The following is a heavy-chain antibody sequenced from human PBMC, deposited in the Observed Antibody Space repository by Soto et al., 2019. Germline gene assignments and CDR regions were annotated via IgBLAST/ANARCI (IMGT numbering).Heavy chain of an antibody. D-gene: IGHD2-15*01. V-gene: IGHV1-3*01. CDR3: ARGIATGQLDP. Sequence: VVSVKVSCKASGYTFTRYTMNWVRQAPGQRLEWMGWINPDNGNTKSSQKFQDRVIITRDTSASTAYMDLSSLRSEDTAVYYCARGIATGQLDPWGQGTLVTVSS. CDR2: INPDNGNT. CDR1: GYTFTRYT. J-gene: IGHJ5*02.